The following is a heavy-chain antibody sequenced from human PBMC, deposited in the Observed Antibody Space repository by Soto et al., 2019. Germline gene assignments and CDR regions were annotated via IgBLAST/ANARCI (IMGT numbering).Heavy chain of an antibody. CDR3: ARQTPGTYGGYLDS. V-gene: IGHV4-59*08. D-gene: IGHD4-17*01. J-gene: IGHJ4*02. CDR1: GGSINNYY. Sequence: SETLSLTCSVSGGSINNYYWSWIRQPPGKGLEWIAYIHYSGSTKYNPSLQSRATISVDTSKNQLSLKLNSVTADDTAVYFCARQTPGTYGGYLDSWGQGTLVTVS. CDR2: IHYSGST.